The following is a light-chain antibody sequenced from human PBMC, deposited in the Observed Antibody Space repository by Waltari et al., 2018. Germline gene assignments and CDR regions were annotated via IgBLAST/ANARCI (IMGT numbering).Light chain of an antibody. Sequence: YLLTQPPSVSVAPGKTANITCGGYTVGSETGQWYQQRPGQAPVLVIYYDGERPSGIPERFSGSHSGNTATLTISRVEAGDEADYYCQVWDTSTNEKVFGGGTKLTVL. J-gene: IGLJ3*02. V-gene: IGLV3-21*04. CDR1: TVGSET. CDR3: QVWDTSTNEKV. CDR2: YDG.